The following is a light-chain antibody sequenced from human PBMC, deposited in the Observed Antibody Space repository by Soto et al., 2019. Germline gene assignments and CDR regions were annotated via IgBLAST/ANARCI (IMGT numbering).Light chain of an antibody. CDR2: GAS. CDR3: QQYGSSPWM. V-gene: IGKV3-20*01. Sequence: EIGLTQSPGTLSLSPGERAALSCRASQSVNNDYLAWYHQKPGRAPRLVIYGASKRATGIPDRFSGSGSGTDFTLTISRREPEDFAVYYCQQYGSSPWMFGQGTNVEIK. CDR1: QSVNNDY. J-gene: IGKJ1*01.